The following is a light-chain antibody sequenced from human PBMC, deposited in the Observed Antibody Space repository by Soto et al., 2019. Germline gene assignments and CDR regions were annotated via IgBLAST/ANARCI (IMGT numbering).Light chain of an antibody. CDR2: SNN. J-gene: IGLJ2*01. CDR3: AVWDDSLNAYVV. Sequence: QSVLTQPPSASGTPGQRVTISCSGSSSNIGSNTVNWYQQLPGTAPKLLIYSNNQRPSGVPDRFSGSKSGTSASLAISGLQSEDEADYYCAVWDDSLNAYVVFGGGTKLTVL. V-gene: IGLV1-44*01. CDR1: SSNIGSNT.